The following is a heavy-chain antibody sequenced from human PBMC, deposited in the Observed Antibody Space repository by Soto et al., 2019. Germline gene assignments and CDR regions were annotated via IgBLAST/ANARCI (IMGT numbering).Heavy chain of an antibody. V-gene: IGHV1-69*02. D-gene: IGHD5-18*01. CDR1: GGTFSSYT. CDR2: IIPILGIA. Sequence: SVKVSCKASGGTFSSYTISWVRQAPGQGLEWMGRIIPILGIANYAQKFQGRVTITADKSTSTAYMELSSLRSEDTAVYYCARASRNRGYSYGSFDYWGKGTLVTVSS. CDR3: ARASRNRGYSYGSFDY. J-gene: IGHJ4*02.